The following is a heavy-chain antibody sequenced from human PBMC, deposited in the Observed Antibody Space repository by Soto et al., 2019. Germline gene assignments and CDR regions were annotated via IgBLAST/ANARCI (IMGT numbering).Heavy chain of an antibody. CDR1: GFTLTSVW. Sequence: GGSLRLSCGVSGFTLTSVWMNWVRQAPGKGPEWVALTKSESAGGTADYAAPVKGRFTISRDDSENTLYLQMNSLKTEDTAVYYCSHGYAQYFESWGQGTLVTVSS. D-gene: IGHD5-18*01. CDR2: TKSESAGGTA. CDR3: SHGYAQYFES. J-gene: IGHJ4*02. V-gene: IGHV3-15*07.